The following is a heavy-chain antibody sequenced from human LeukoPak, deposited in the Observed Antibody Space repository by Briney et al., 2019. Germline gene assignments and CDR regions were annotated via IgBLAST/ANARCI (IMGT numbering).Heavy chain of an antibody. Sequence: GGSLRLSCEASGFTFSSYGMSWVRQTPGKGLEWVSAIVISGGSTYYADSVKGRFTISRDNSKNMLYLQMNSLRAEDTAVYYCAKQLRYFDYWGQGTLVTVSS. J-gene: IGHJ4*02. V-gene: IGHV3-23*01. CDR3: AKQLRYFDY. CDR1: GFTFSSYG. D-gene: IGHD4-17*01. CDR2: IVISGGST.